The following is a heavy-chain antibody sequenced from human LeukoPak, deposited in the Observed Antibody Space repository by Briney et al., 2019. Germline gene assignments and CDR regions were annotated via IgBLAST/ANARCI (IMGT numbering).Heavy chain of an antibody. CDR1: GGSIKSYY. V-gene: IGHV4-59*01. Sequence: PSETLSLTCSVSGGSIKSYYWSWIRQPPGKGLEWIGYIYYNGSTNYNPSLRSRVAISVDMSKNQFSLNLNSVTAADTAVYFCARMESASWANYFYYYGTDVWGRGTTVTVSS. D-gene: IGHD2-2*01. CDR3: ARMESASWANYFYYYGTDV. CDR2: IYYNGST. J-gene: IGHJ6*02.